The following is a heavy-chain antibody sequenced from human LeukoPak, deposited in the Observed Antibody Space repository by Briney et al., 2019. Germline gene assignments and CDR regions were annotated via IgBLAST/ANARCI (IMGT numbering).Heavy chain of an antibody. CDR1: GFTFHTYA. J-gene: IGHJ4*02. CDR3: AKATIQQWLVKVDSFDS. Sequence: GSLRLSCAASGFTFHTYAMSWVRQAPGKGLEWVSSISGGGDTTNYADSVKGRFTISRDNSKNTLYLQMNSLRAEDTAIYYCAKATIQQWLVKVDSFDSWGQGILVTVSS. V-gene: IGHV3-23*01. CDR2: ISGGGDTT. D-gene: IGHD6-19*01.